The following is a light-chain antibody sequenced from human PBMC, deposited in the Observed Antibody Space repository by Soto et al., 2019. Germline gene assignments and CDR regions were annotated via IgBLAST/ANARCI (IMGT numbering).Light chain of an antibody. Sequence: QSALTQPASVSGSPGQSITISCTGISSNIGSYNLVSWYQQHPGKVPHLIIYEVSKRPSGVANRFSGSKSVNTASLTISGLQTEDEADYYCCSYAGNSAYVFGTGTKVTVL. CDR1: SSNIGSYNL. V-gene: IGLV2-23*02. CDR2: EVS. CDR3: CSYAGNSAYV. J-gene: IGLJ1*01.